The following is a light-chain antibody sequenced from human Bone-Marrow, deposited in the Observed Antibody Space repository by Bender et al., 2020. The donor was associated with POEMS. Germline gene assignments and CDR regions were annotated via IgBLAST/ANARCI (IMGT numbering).Light chain of an antibody. CDR2: DDS. Sequence: SFVLTQPPSVSVAPGQTARISCEGDNIGIKRVHWYQQRPGQAPVLVVYDDSDRPSGIPERFSGSNSGNIATLTISGTQALDEADYYCQAWDTSSVVFGGGTKLTVL. CDR3: QAWDTSSVV. CDR1: NIGIKR. V-gene: IGLV3-21*02. J-gene: IGLJ2*01.